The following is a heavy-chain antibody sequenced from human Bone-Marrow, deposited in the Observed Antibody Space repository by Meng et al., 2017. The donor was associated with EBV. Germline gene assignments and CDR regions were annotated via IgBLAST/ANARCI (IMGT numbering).Heavy chain of an antibody. CDR1: GGAVSSGSYY. V-gene: IGHV4-61*01. CDR2: IYYSGST. D-gene: IGHD6-19*01. J-gene: IGHJ4*02. CDR3: ARATSGWVEIYY. Sequence: QVLRTVSGPGLGKPSETLSLTCTGSGGAVSSGSYYWSWIRQPPGKGLEWIGYIYYSGSTNYNPSLKSRVTISVDTSKNQFSLKLSSVTAADTAVYYCARATSGWVEIYYWGQGTLVTVSS.